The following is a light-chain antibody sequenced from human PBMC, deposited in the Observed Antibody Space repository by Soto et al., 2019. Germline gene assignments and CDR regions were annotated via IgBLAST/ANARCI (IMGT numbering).Light chain of an antibody. V-gene: IGKV3-15*01. CDR3: HQYNFWPT. CDR2: GTS. J-gene: IGKJ1*01. CDR1: QSVSTN. Sequence: DIVMTQSPATMSVSPGERATLSCRASQSVSTNFAWYQQKPGQSPRLLIYGTSTRATGVPARFSGGGSGTEFTLTINSLQSEDFAVYFCHQYNFWPTVGQGTKVDI.